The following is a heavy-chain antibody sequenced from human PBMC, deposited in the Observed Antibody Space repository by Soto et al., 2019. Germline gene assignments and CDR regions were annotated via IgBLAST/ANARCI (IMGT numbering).Heavy chain of an antibody. Sequence: GGSLRLSCAASGFTFSSYAMSWVRQAPGKGLEWVSAISGSGGSTYYADSVKGRFTISRDNSKNTLYLQMDSLRAEDTAVYYCARAPGYXNNWLDYWGQGIMVTVSS. D-gene: IGHD1-20*01. V-gene: IGHV3-23*01. CDR1: GFTFSSYA. CDR2: ISGSGGST. CDR3: ARAPGYXNNWLDY. J-gene: IGHJ4*02.